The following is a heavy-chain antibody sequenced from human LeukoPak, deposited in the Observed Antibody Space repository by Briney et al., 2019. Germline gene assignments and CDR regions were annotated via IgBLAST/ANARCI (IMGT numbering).Heavy chain of an antibody. CDR3: ARSIAAAHFFDY. CDR1: GFTFSSYD. V-gene: IGHV3-13*01. Sequence: GGSLRLSCAASGFTFSSYDMHWVRQATGKGLEWVSAIGTAGDTCYPGSVKGRFTISRENAKNSLYLQMNSLRAGDTAVYYCARSIAAAHFFDYWGQGALVTVSS. D-gene: IGHD6-25*01. J-gene: IGHJ4*02. CDR2: IGTAGDT.